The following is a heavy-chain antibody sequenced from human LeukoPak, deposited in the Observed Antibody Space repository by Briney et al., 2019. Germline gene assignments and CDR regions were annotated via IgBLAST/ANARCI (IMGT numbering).Heavy chain of an antibody. CDR1: GGSISSYY. D-gene: IGHD1-1*01. V-gene: IGHV4-59*01. CDR2: IYYSGST. CDR3: ARGYRNDDWVWYFDY. J-gene: IGHJ4*02. Sequence: PSETLSLTCTVSGGSISSYYWSWIRQPPGKGLEWIGYIYYSGSTNYNPSLKSRVTISVDTSKNQFSLKLSSVTAADTAVYYCARGYRNDDWVWYFDYWGQGTLVTVSS.